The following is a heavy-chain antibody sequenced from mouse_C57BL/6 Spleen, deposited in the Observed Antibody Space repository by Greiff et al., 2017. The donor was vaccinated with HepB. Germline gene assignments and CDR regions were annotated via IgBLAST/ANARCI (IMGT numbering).Heavy chain of an antibody. CDR3: AREAQATIAY. CDR1: GYTFTSYW. J-gene: IGHJ3*01. D-gene: IGHD3-2*02. Sequence: VQLQQPGAELVMPGASVKLSCKASGYTFTSYWMHWVKQRPGQGLEWIGEIDPSDSYTNYNQKFKGKSTLTVDKSSSTAYMQLSSLTSEDSAVYYCAREAQATIAYRGQGTLVTVSA. CDR2: IDPSDSYT. V-gene: IGHV1-69*01.